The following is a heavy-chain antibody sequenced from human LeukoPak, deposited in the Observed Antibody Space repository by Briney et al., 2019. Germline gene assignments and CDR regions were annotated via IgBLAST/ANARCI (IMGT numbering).Heavy chain of an antibody. CDR2: ISDSGGSR. J-gene: IGHJ4*02. Sequence: KTGGSLRLSCAASRFTFGIYAMSWVRQAPGKGLEWVSVISDSGGSRYHADSVKGRFTISRDNSKNTLYLQMNSLRAEDTAVYYCAKRVDSSGYYYLPYFDYWGQGTLVTVSS. CDR3: AKRVDSSGYYYLPYFDY. D-gene: IGHD3-22*01. V-gene: IGHV3-23*01. CDR1: RFTFGIYA.